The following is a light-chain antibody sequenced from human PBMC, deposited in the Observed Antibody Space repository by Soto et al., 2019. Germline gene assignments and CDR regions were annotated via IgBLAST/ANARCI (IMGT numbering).Light chain of an antibody. CDR1: QSISNR. CDR2: DAS. Sequence: DIQMTQSPSTLSASVGDRVTITCRASQSISNRLAWYQQKPGKAPKVVIYDASSLESGVPSRFSGSGSGTEFILTINSLQPDDFATYCCQHYGGMWAFGQGTRWISN. J-gene: IGKJ1*01. CDR3: QHYGGMWA. V-gene: IGKV1-5*01.